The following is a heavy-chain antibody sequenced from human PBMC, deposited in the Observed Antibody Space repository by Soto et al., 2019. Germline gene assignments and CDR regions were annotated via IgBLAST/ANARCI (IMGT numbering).Heavy chain of an antibody. V-gene: IGHV4-59*01. D-gene: IGHD3-10*01. CDR3: ARESFGNHKHNWFDP. Sequence: QVQLQESGPGLVKPSETLSLICTVSGGSISPYYWSWVRQPPGRGLEWIGFIWFSGSTTYNPSLKSRVTLSVDTSKNQLSLEMKSVTAADTAVYYCARESFGNHKHNWFDPWGQGTLVTVSA. J-gene: IGHJ5*02. CDR1: GGSISPYY. CDR2: IWFSGST.